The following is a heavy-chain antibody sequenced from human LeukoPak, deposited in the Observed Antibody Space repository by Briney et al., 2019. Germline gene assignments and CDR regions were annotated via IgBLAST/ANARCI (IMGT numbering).Heavy chain of an antibody. CDR2: IGSSSSYI. CDR3: AASTKHTAMVDY. V-gene: IGHV3-21*01. D-gene: IGHD5-18*01. CDR1: GFTFSSYS. Sequence: GGSLRLSCAASGFTFSSYSMNCVRQAPGKGLEWVSSIGSSSSYIYYADSVKGRFTISRDNAKNSLHLQMNSLRAEDTAVYYCAASTKHTAMVDYWGQGTLVTVSS. J-gene: IGHJ4*02.